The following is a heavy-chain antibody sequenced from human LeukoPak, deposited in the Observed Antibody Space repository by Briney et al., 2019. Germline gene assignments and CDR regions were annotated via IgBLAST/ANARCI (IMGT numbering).Heavy chain of an antibody. CDR1: GFTFSSYA. J-gene: IGHJ6*02. Sequence: GGSLRLSCAASGFTFSSYAMHWVRQAPGKGLEWVAVISYDGSNKYYADSVKGRFTISRDNSKNTLYLQMNSLRAGDTAVYYCARVRGITIFGVVISYYYYGMDVWGQGTTVTVSS. CDR3: ARVRGITIFGVVISYYYYGMDV. CDR2: ISYDGSNK. D-gene: IGHD3-3*01. V-gene: IGHV3-30-3*01.